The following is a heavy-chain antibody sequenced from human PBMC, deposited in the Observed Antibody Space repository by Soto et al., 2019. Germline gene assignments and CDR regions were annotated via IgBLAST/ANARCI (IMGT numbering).Heavy chain of an antibody. J-gene: IGHJ6*02. CDR2: INPDSGDT. CDR3: ARGVRTRASLILRYFHGMDV. D-gene: IGHD2-2*01. CDR1: GYTLSGYY. V-gene: IGHV1-2*04. Sequence: ASVKVSCKASGYTLSGYYIHWVRQAPGQGLQWVAWINPDSGDTDYAQNFQGWVTMTRDTSISTAYMELSGLKVDDTAVYYCARGVRTRASLILRYFHGMDVWGQGTTVTGSS.